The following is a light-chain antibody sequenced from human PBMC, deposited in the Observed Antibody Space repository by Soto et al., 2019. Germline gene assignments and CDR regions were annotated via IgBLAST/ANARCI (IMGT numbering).Light chain of an antibody. Sequence: QSVLTQPASVSGSPGQSITISCTGTSTDVGAYNYVSWYQQHPGKAPKLMIFEVSNRPSGVSNRFSGSKSGNTASLTISGLQAEDEAEYYCSSYATSSIYVFGTGTKVTVL. CDR1: STDVGAYNY. V-gene: IGLV2-14*01. CDR2: EVS. CDR3: SSYATSSIYV. J-gene: IGLJ1*01.